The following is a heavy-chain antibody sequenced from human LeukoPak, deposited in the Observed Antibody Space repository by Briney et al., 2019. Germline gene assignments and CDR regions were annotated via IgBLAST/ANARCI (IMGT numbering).Heavy chain of an antibody. V-gene: IGHV3-30-3*01. J-gene: IGHJ6*02. CDR1: GFTFSSYA. Sequence: GGSLRFSCAASGFTFSSYAMHWVRQAPGKGLEWVAVISYDGSNKYYADSVKGRFTISRDNSKNTLYLQMNSLRAEDTAVYYCARGPYCSSTSCYLTDYYGMDVWGQGTTVTVSS. CDR3: ARGPYCSSTSCYLTDYYGMDV. D-gene: IGHD2-2*01. CDR2: ISYDGSNK.